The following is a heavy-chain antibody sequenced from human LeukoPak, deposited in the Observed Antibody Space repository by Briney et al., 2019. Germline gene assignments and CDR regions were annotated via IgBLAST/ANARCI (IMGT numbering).Heavy chain of an antibody. CDR2: IYSSGST. Sequence: PSETLSLTCTVSSGSINSYYWSWMPQPAGKGLEWIGRIYSSGSTLYNPSLKSRVTMSVDSSKKQFSLNLSSVTAADTAVYDCAGDRNGDGGTYFSYLGEGILVTVSP. J-gene: IGHJ4*02. CDR3: AGDRNGDGGTYFSY. CDR1: SGSINSYY. V-gene: IGHV4-4*07. D-gene: IGHD4-23*01.